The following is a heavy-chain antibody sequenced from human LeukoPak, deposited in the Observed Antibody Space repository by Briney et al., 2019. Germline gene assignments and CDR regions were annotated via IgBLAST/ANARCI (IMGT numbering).Heavy chain of an antibody. CDR2: INPSGGST. J-gene: IGHJ3*02. CDR1: GYTFTSYY. V-gene: IGHV1-46*01. Sequence: ASVKVSCKASGYTFTSYYMHWVRQAPGQGLEWMGIINPSGGSTSYAQKFQGRVTMTRDMSTSTVYMELSSLRSEDTAVYYCALQRVVTDAFDIWGQGTTVTVSS. CDR3: ALQRVVTDAFDI. D-gene: IGHD3-22*01.